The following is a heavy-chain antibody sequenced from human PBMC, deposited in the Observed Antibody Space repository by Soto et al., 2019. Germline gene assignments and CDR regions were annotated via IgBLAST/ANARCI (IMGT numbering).Heavy chain of an antibody. CDR3: AKDYRGNWFDP. J-gene: IGHJ5*02. V-gene: IGHV3-7*05. CDR1: GFIFSNYW. CDR2: IKQDGSEK. D-gene: IGHD3-10*01. Sequence: GSLRLSCAGSGFIFSNYWMSWVRQAPGKGLEWVANIKQDGSEKYYVDSVKGRFTISRDNAKKSLYLQMNSLRAEDTAVYYCAKDYRGNWFDPWGQGTLVTVSS.